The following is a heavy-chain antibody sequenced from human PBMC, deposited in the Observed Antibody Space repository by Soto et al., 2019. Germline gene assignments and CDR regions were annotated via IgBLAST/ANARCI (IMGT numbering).Heavy chain of an antibody. CDR2: INTFNGNT. V-gene: IGHV1-18*01. J-gene: IGHJ4*02. Sequence: QVHLVQSEGEVKKPGALVKVSCKTSGYTFSDYGVSWVRQAPGQGLEWMGWINTFNGNTKYEQKFQGRVTFNIDTSTRTVFLELTSLKFDDAAVYYCARGFIPENYWGQGTRVTVSS. CDR1: GYTFSDYG. CDR3: ARGFIPENY. D-gene: IGHD2-2*01.